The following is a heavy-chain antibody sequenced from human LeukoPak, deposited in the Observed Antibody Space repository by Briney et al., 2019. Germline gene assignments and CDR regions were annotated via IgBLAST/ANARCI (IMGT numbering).Heavy chain of an antibody. Sequence: SETLSLTCTVSGVSISGYFWRWIRQPPGKGLEWIGRIYSSGSNNYNPSLKSRLTITLEQSKNHLPLHLSSVPTADAAVYYCAREPTSGREPTSGRPLDYWGQGTLVTVS. V-gene: IGHV4-4*07. D-gene: IGHD5-12*01. J-gene: IGHJ4*02. CDR2: IYSSGSN. CDR1: GVSISGYF. CDR3: AREPTSGREPTSGRPLDY.